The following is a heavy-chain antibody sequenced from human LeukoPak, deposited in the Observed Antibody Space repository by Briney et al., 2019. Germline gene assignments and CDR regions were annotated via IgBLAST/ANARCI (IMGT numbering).Heavy chain of an antibody. Sequence: GGSLRLSCAASGFSFSTYGMHWVRQAPGKGLEWVAGVWHDGSNECYADSVKGRFTTSRDNSKNTLYLQRNSLRAEYTAVYYCARGVWCSDGSCYRTFDYWGQGALGTVSS. CDR3: ARGVWCSDGSCYRTFDY. CDR1: GFSFSTYG. J-gene: IGHJ4*02. CDR2: VWHDGSNE. D-gene: IGHD2-15*01. V-gene: IGHV3-33*01.